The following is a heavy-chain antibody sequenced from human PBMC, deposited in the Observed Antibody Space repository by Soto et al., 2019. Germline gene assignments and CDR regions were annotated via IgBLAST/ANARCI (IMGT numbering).Heavy chain of an antibody. CDR1: GSTFDAYQ. CDR3: TRRYCYNNGCLIDY. CDR2: IRNDGGTT. D-gene: IGHD3-16*02. V-gene: IGHV3-48*03. Sequence: EIQLLESGGGLVQSGGSIRLSCAASGSTFDAYQMSWVRQAPGKGLEWLSYIRNDGGTTYDADSVKGRFTVSRDNAKNSMYLQMKSLRVEDTGVYYCTRRYCYNNGCLIDYWGQGTLVTVSS. J-gene: IGHJ4*02.